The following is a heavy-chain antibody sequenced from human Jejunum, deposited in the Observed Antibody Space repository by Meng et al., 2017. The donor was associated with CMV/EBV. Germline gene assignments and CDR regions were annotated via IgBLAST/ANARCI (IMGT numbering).Heavy chain of an antibody. CDR3: AKERTELWYFDY. V-gene: IGHV3-23*01. CDR1: GFSFGAYA. CDR2: ISGSGHLT. Sequence: AVSGFSFGAYAMSWVRQAPGKGLEWVAAISGSGHLTHYADSVKGRFIISKDKSKNTLYLQMNTVTAEDTAIYYCAKERTELWYFDYWGQGTLVTVSS. D-gene: IGHD2-21*01. J-gene: IGHJ4*02.